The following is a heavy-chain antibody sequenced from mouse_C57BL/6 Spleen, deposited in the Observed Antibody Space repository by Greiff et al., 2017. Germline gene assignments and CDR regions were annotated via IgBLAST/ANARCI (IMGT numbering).Heavy chain of an antibody. CDR2: ISSGSSTI. CDR3: ARDFYYAMDY. J-gene: IGHJ4*01. V-gene: IGHV5-17*01. CDR1: GFTFSDYG. Sequence: EVKLVESGGGLVKPGGSLKLSCAASGFTFSDYGMHWVRQAPEKGLEWVAYISSGSSTIYYAETVKGRFTISSDNAKNTLFLQMTSLSSEDTAMYYCARDFYYAMDYWGQGTSVTVSS.